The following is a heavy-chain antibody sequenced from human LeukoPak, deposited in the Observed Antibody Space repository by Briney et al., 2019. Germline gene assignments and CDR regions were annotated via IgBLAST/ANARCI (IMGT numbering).Heavy chain of an antibody. V-gene: IGHV4-61*09. CDR1: GDSISSGSFC. CDR3: ARAVRYFGQDAYDI. J-gene: IGHJ3*02. D-gene: IGHD3-9*01. CDR2: IYTTGST. Sequence: SETLSLTCTVSGDSISSGSFCWSWIRQPAGKGLDWIGHIYTTGSTNYNPSLKSRVTISVDTSKNQFSLKLSSVTAADTAVYYCARAVRYFGQDAYDIWGQGTMVTVSS.